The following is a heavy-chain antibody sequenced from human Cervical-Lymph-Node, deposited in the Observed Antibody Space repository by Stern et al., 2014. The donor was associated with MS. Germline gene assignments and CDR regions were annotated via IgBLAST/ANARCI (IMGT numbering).Heavy chain of an antibody. CDR2: IYYSGST. Sequence: QVQLQESGPGLVKPSQTLSLTCTVSGGSISSGGYYWSWIRQHPGKGLEWIGSIYYSGSTYYNPSLKGRVTISVDTSKNQFSLKLSSVTAADTAVYYCARVSYDFWSGYYVLDYWGQGTLVTVSS. V-gene: IGHV4-31*03. CDR3: ARVSYDFWSGYYVLDY. CDR1: GGSISSGGYY. D-gene: IGHD3-3*01. J-gene: IGHJ4*02.